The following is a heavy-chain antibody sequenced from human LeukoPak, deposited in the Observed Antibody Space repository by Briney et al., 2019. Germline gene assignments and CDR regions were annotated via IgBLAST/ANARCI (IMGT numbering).Heavy chain of an antibody. CDR3: ATRVDYYGSGSYINWFDP. CDR2: IYHSGST. V-gene: IGHV4-38-2*02. CDR1: GYSISSGYY. J-gene: IGHJ5*02. D-gene: IGHD3-10*01. Sequence: PSETLSLTCTVSGYSISSGYYWGWIRQPPGKGLEWIGSIYHSGSTYYNPSLKSRVTISVDTSKNQFSLKLSSVTAADTAVYYCATRVDYYGSGSYINWFDPWGQGTLVTVSS.